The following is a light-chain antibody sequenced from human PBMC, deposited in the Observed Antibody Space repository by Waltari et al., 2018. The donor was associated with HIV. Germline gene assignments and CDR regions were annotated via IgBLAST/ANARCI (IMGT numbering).Light chain of an antibody. V-gene: IGLV3-1*01. J-gene: IGLJ2*01. CDR3: QAWDSSTLV. CDR1: NLGDRF. CDR2: GDN. Sequence: SYELTQPPSVSVSPGQTASITCSGDNLGDRFPSWYQQTPGQSPVLVIYGDNKRPSGIPERFSGSNSRNTVTLTISGTQAMDEADYYCQAWDSSTLVFAGGTKLTVL.